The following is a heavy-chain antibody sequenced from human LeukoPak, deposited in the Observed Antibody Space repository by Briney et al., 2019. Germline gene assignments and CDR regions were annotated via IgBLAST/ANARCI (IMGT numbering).Heavy chain of an antibody. CDR2: IRYNRNNQ. V-gene: IGHV3-30*02. D-gene: IGHD3-10*01. Sequence: QPGGSLRLSCAASGFTFNNYGMHWVRQAPGKGLEWVAFIRYNRNNQYYADSVKGRFTISRDNSKNTLYLQMNSLKGDDTAVYYCAKDSAFYYIDVWGKGTTVIISS. CDR3: AKDSAFYYIDV. J-gene: IGHJ6*03. CDR1: GFTFNNYG.